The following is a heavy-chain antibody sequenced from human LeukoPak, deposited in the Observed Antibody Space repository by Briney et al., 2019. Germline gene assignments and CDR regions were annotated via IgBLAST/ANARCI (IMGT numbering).Heavy chain of an antibody. J-gene: IGHJ3*02. CDR1: GGSIGSDY. V-gene: IGHV4-59*08. CDR3: ARLWSSTSCYVSFDI. Sequence: PSETLSLTCTVSGGSIGSDYWSWIRQPPGKGLEWIGYISYSGSTNYTPSLRSRVNISKDTFKNQFSLKLSSVTAADTAVYYCARLWSSTSCYVSFDIWGQGTMVTVSS. D-gene: IGHD2-2*01. CDR2: ISYSGST.